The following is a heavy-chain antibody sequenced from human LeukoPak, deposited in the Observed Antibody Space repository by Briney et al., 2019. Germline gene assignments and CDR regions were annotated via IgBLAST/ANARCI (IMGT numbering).Heavy chain of an antibody. CDR3: ASFAGGYYGSGSYYNSPNDY. D-gene: IGHD3-10*01. J-gene: IGHJ4*02. V-gene: IGHV1-18*01. CDR1: GYTFTSYG. CDR2: ISAYNGNT. Sequence: ASVKVSCKASGYTFTSYGISWVRQAPGQGLEWMGWISAYNGNTNYAQKLQGRVTMTTDPSTSTAYMELRSLRSDDTAVYYCASFAGGYYGSGSYYNSPNDYWGQGTLVTVSS.